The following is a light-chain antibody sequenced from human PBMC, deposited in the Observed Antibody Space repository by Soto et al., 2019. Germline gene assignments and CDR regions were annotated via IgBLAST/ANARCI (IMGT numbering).Light chain of an antibody. J-gene: IGLJ2*01. CDR2: DSN. Sequence: QSALTQPPSVSAAPGQKVTISCSGSSSNIGNNYVSWYQQLPGTAPKLLIYDSNKRPSGIPDRFSGSKSGTSATLGITGLQTGDEADYYCGTWDSSLSAVVFGGGTKLTVL. CDR3: GTWDSSLSAVV. CDR1: SSNIGNNY. V-gene: IGLV1-51*01.